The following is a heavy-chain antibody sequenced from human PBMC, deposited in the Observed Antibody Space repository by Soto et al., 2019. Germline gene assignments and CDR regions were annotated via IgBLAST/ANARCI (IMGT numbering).Heavy chain of an antibody. CDR3: ARIPQQWLIRVNWFDP. D-gene: IGHD6-19*01. CDR1: GGSISSSSYY. CDR2: IYYSGST. J-gene: IGHJ5*02. V-gene: IGHV4-39*01. Sequence: SETLSLTCTVSGGSISSSSYYWGWIRQPPGKGLEWIGSIYYSGSTYYNPSLKSRVTISVDTSKNQFSLKLSSVTAADTAVYYCARIPQQWLIRVNWFDPWGHGTLVTVSS.